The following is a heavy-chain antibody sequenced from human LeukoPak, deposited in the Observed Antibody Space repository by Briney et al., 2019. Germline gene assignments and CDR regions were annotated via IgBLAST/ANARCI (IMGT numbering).Heavy chain of an antibody. J-gene: IGHJ4*02. CDR1: GGSIFSYY. CDR2: ISGSGGST. V-gene: IGHV3-23*01. Sequence: ETLSLTRTVSGGSIFSYYWSWVRQAPGKGLEWVSAISGSGGSTYYADSVKGRFTISRDNSKNTLYLQMNSLRAEDTAVYYCAKVPSFRDQLVPPGGQGTLVTVSS. D-gene: IGHD6-13*01. CDR3: AKVPSFRDQLVPP.